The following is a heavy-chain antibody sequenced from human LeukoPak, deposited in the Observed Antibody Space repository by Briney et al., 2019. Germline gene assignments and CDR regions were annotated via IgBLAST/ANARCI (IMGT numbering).Heavy chain of an antibody. J-gene: IGHJ4*02. CDR1: GYSFTSYW. CDR2: IYPGDSDT. CDR3: ARHAVRDGYNRHNDY. V-gene: IGHV5-51*01. D-gene: IGHD5-24*01. Sequence: GESLKISCKGSGYSFTSYWIGWVRQMPGKGLEWMGIIYPGDSDTRYSPSFRGQVTISVDKSISTAYLQWNTLKASDTAMYYCARHAVRDGYNRHNDYWGQGTLVTVSS.